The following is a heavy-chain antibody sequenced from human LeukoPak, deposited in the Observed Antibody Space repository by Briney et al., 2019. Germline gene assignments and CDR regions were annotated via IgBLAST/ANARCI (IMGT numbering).Heavy chain of an antibody. CDR2: ISGSGGST. D-gene: IGHD3-22*01. J-gene: IGHJ6*03. CDR1: GFTFSSYA. Sequence: GGSLRLSCAASGFTFSSYAMSWVRQAPGKGLEWVSAISGSGGSTYYADSVKGRFTISRDNSKNTLFLQMSSLRAEDTAVYYCAKGDHYYDTSGDYYMDVWGKGTTVTVSS. CDR3: AKGDHYYDTSGDYYMDV. V-gene: IGHV3-23*01.